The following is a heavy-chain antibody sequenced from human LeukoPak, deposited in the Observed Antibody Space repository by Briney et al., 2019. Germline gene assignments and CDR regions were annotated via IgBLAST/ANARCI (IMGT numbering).Heavy chain of an antibody. V-gene: IGHV4-34*01. CDR3: ARTFMVRGHRFFDY. CDR1: GGSFSGYY. Sequence: SETLSLTCAVYGGSFSGYYWSWIRQPLGKGLEWIGEINHSGSTNYNPSLKSRVTISVDTSKNQFSLKLSSVTAADTAVYYCARTFMVRGHRFFDYWGQGTLVTVSP. CDR2: INHSGST. D-gene: IGHD3-10*01. J-gene: IGHJ4*02.